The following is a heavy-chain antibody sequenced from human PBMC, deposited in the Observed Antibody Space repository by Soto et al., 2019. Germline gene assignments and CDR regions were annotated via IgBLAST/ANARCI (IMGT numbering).Heavy chain of an antibody. CDR2: IYYSGST. J-gene: IGHJ6*02. V-gene: IGHV4-31*03. D-gene: IGHD3-9*01. Sequence: SETLSLTCPVAGGSLSSGGYYWSWIRQHPGKGLEWIGYIYYSGSTYYNPSLKSRVTISVDTSKNQFSLKLSSVTAADTAVYYCASRLLRYFDWLGGYGMDVWGQGTTVTVSS. CDR3: ASRLLRYFDWLGGYGMDV. CDR1: GGSLSSGGYY.